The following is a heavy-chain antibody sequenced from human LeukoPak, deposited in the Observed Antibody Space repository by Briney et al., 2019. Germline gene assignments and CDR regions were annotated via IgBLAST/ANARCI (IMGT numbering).Heavy chain of an antibody. J-gene: IGHJ5*02. D-gene: IGHD2-2*01. CDR1: GDSIRSYY. CDR3: ARLLVAVPSAMVGWFDP. V-gene: IGHV4-59*08. CDR2: IYYSGST. Sequence: SETLSLTCTVSGDSIRSYYWTWIRQPPGKGPEWIGYIYYSGSTKYNPSLKSRVTISVDTSKNQFSLKLISVTAADTAVYFCARLLVAVPSAMVGWFDPWGQGTLVTVSS.